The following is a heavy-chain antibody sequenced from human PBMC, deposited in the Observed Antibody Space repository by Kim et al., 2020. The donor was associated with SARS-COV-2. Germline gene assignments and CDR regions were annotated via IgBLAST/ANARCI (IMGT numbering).Heavy chain of an antibody. Sequence: SETLSLTCTVSGGSISSYYWSWIRQPPGKGLEWIGYIYYSGSTNYNPSLKSRVTISVDTSKNQFSLKLSSVTAADTAVYYCARGALEIFGVVGWFDPWSQGTLVTVSS. D-gene: IGHD3-3*01. CDR1: GGSISSYY. J-gene: IGHJ5*02. CDR2: IYYSGST. CDR3: ARGALEIFGVVGWFDP. V-gene: IGHV4-59*13.